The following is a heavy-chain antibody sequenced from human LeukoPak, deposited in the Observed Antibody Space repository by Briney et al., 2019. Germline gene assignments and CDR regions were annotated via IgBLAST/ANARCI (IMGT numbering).Heavy chain of an antibody. CDR2: FDPEDGET. J-gene: IGHJ3*02. CDR1: GYTFTGYY. CDR3: ATAGGGGHYYDSSDKGDAFDI. V-gene: IGHV1-24*01. D-gene: IGHD3-22*01. Sequence: GASVKVSCKASGYTFTGYYMHWVRQAPGQGLEWMGGFDPEDGETIYAQKFQGRVTMTEDTSTDTAYMELSSLRSEDTAVYYCATAGGGGHYYDSSDKGDAFDIWGQGTMVTVSS.